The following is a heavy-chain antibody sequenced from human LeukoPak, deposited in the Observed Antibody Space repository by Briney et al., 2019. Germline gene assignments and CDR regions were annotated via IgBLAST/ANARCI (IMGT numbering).Heavy chain of an antibody. D-gene: IGHD6-13*01. J-gene: IGHJ4*02. V-gene: IGHV1-46*01. CDR1: GYTFTSYY. CDR2: INPSGGST. Sequence: ASVKVSCKASGYTFTSYYMHWVRQAPGQGLEWMGIINPSGGSTSYAQKFQGRVTMTRNTSISTAYMELSSLRAEDTAVYYCAKGPPDSSSWYKRTEGWGQGTLVTVSS. CDR3: AKGPPDSSSWYKRTEG.